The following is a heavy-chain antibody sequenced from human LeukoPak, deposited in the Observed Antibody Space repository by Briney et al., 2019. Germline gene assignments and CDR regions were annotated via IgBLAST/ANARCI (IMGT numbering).Heavy chain of an antibody. D-gene: IGHD3-22*01. Sequence: GGSLRLSCAASGFPLSSYAMSWVRQVPGKGLEWVSATSSSDDGTYHADSVKGRFTISRDNSKNTLYLQMNSLRAEDTAVYYCAVLPIVVVITTLANYWGQGTLVTVSS. CDR2: TSSSDDGT. CDR1: GFPLSSYA. J-gene: IGHJ4*02. V-gene: IGHV3-23*01. CDR3: AVLPIVVVITTLANY.